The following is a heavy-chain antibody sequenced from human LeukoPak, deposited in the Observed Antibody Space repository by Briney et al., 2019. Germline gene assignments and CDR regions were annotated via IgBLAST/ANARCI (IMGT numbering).Heavy chain of an antibody. CDR3: ARFDMGRPTGSSSAWYYDY. CDR2: IYYSGST. J-gene: IGHJ4*02. V-gene: IGHV4-59*01. Sequence: KPSETLSLTCAVYGGSFSGYYWSWIRQPPGKGLEWIGFIYYSGSTNYNPSLKSRITISVDTSKNQFSLKLSSVTAADTAVYYCARFDMGRPTGSSSAWYYDYWGQGTLVTVSS. D-gene: IGHD6-19*01. CDR1: GGSFSGYY.